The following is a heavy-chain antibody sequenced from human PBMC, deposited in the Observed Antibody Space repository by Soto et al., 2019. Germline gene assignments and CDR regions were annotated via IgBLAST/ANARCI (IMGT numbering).Heavy chain of an antibody. CDR1: GGSITSYY. J-gene: IGHJ4*02. Sequence: QVQLQESGPGLVKPSETLSLTCTVSGGSITSYYWSWIRQPPGKGLEWIGYILYSGGTNYNPSLESRVTVLADTSRNQVSLKLSSVTAADTAVYYCVRHTAPMATNDNWGQGTLVTVSS. CDR2: ILYSGGT. D-gene: IGHD5-12*01. V-gene: IGHV4-59*08. CDR3: VRHTAPMATNDN.